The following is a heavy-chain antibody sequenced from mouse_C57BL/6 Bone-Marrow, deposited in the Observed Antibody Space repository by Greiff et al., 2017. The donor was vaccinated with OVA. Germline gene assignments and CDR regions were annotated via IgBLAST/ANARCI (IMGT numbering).Heavy chain of an antibody. V-gene: IGHV1-55*01. D-gene: IGHD2-4*01. CDR3: ARGNYDYDGPYFDY. Sequence: QVQLQQPGAELVKPGASVKMSCKASGYTFTSYWITWVKQRPGQGLAWIGDIYPGSGSTNYNEKFKSKATLTVDTSSSTAYMQLSSLTSEDSAVYYCARGNYDYDGPYFDYWGQGTTLTVSS. CDR2: IYPGSGST. J-gene: IGHJ2*01. CDR1: GYTFTSYW.